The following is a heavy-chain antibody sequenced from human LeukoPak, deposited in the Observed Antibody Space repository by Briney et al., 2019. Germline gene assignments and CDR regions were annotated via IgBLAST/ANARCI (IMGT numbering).Heavy chain of an antibody. J-gene: IGHJ6*03. CDR1: GYTFTSYG. V-gene: IGHV1-8*03. CDR3: ARVNGGWVVPAAILDYYYYMDV. CDR2: MNPNSGNT. Sequence: GASVKVSCKASGYTFTSYGISWVRQATGQGLEWMGWMNPNSGNTGYAQKFQGRVTITRNTSISTAYMELSSLRSEDTAVYYCARVNGGWVVPAAILDYYYYMDVWGKGTTVTVSS. D-gene: IGHD2-2*02.